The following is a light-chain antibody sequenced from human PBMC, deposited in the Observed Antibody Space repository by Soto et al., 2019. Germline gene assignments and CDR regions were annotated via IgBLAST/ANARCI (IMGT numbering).Light chain of an antibody. CDR1: QSVGSN. Sequence: EIMMTQSPATLPVSPGQRVTLSCRASQSVGSNLAWYQQTPGQAPRLLIYGASNRATGIPARFSGSGSGTDFTLTISRVEPGDFGVYYCQQYGSSPPYTFGLGTKVDIK. CDR3: QQYGSSPPYT. J-gene: IGKJ2*01. V-gene: IGKV3D-15*02. CDR2: GAS.